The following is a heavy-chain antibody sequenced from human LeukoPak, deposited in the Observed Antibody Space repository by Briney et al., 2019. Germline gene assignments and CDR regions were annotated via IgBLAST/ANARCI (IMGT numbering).Heavy chain of an antibody. D-gene: IGHD2-15*01. CDR1: GYTFTSNG. CDR2: ISAYNGNI. V-gene: IGHV1-18*04. CDR3: VREADQDCSGGSRYRSSGNWLDP. Sequence: ASVKVSCKASGYTFTSNGISWVRQAPGQGLEWMGWISAYNGNINYAQKFQGRVTMTTDTSTSTAHMELRSLRSDDTAVYYCVREADQDCSGGSRYRSSGNWLDPWGQGTLVTVSS. J-gene: IGHJ5*02.